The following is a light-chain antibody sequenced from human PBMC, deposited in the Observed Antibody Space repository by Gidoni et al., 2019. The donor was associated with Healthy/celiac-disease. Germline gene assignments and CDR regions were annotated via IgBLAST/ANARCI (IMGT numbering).Light chain of an antibody. CDR3: QQYNSYSQT. CDR2: DAS. Sequence: DIQMTQSPSTLSASVGDRVTIPCRASQSVRSWLAWYQQKPGKAPQLLIYDASSLESGVPSRFSGRGSGTEFTLTIRRLQPDDFATYYCQQYNSYSQTFGQGTKLEIK. CDR1: QSVRSW. V-gene: IGKV1-5*01. J-gene: IGKJ2*01.